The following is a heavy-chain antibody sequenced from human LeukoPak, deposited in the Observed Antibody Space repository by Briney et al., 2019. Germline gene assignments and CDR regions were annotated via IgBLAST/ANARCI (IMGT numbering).Heavy chain of an antibody. CDR3: ARGGGLDV. V-gene: IGHV3-7*03. CDR2: INHNGNVN. J-gene: IGHJ6*02. CDR1: GFTFSSFA. D-gene: IGHD3-16*01. Sequence: GGSLRLSCAASGFTFSSFAMTWARQAPGKGLEWVASINHNGNVNYYVDSVKGRFTISRDNAKNSLYLQMSNLRAEDTAVYFCARGGGLDVWGQGATVTVSS.